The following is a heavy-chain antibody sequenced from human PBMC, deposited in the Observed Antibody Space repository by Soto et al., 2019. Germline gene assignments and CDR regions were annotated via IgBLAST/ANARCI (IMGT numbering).Heavy chain of an antibody. Sequence: SETLSLTCTVSGGSISSGGYYWSWIRQHPGKGLEWIGYIYYSGSTYYNPSLKSRVTISVDTSKNQFSLKLSSVTAADTAVYYCAILRGHHSYYSTHVRGTAPTVTLSS. D-gene: IGHD1-26*01. CDR2: IYYSGST. CDR1: GGSISSGGYY. CDR3: AILRGHHSYYSTHV. J-gene: IGHJ6*03. V-gene: IGHV4-31*03.